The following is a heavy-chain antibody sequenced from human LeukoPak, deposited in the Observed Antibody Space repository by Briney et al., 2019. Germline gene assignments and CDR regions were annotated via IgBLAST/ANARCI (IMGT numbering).Heavy chain of an antibody. CDR2: INPDESTK. V-gene: IGHV3-7*01. CDR3: ARGSAGGLAGGNDY. Sequence: GGSLRLSCVASGFTFSSSWMSWVRQAPGGGLEFVANINPDESTKNYVDSVKGRFTISRDNSKNTLYLQMNSLRAEDTAVYYCARGSAGGLAGGNDYWGQGTLVTVSS. J-gene: IGHJ4*02. CDR1: GFTFSSSW. D-gene: IGHD3-16*01.